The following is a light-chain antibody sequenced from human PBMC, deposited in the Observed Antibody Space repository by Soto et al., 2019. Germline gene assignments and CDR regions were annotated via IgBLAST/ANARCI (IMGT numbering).Light chain of an antibody. CDR2: GAS. J-gene: IGKJ1*01. CDR1: QSVSSN. V-gene: IGKV3-15*01. Sequence: IVMTQSPATLSVSPGERATLSCRASQSVSSNLAWYQQKPGQAPRLLIYGASTRATGIPARFSGSGSGTAFTLTISSLQSEEFAVYYCKKYNNCALCTLGQGTKM. CDR3: KKYNNCALCT.